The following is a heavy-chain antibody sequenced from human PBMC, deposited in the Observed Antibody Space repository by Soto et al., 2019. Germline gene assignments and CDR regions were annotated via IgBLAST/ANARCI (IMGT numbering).Heavy chain of an antibody. J-gene: IGHJ6*04. V-gene: IGHV4-4*07. CDR3: ARALRYCSGGSCSYYGMEV. Sequence: SDTLSLTCRVSGFSISSYYLSLIRQPAGKGLEWIGRIYTSGSTNYNPSLKSRVTMSVDTSKNQFSLKLSSVTAADTAVYYCARALRYCSGGSCSYYGMEVWGKGTTATVSS. CDR2: IYTSGST. D-gene: IGHD2-15*01. CDR1: GFSISSYY.